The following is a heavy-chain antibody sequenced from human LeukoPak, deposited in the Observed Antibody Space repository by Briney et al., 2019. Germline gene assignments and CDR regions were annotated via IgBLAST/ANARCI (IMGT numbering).Heavy chain of an antibody. CDR3: ASGYSYGLEDY. J-gene: IGHJ4*02. V-gene: IGHV1-2*02. CDR1: GYTFTGYY. Sequence: ASVKVSCKASGYTFTGYYMHWVRQAPGQGLEWMGWINPKTGDTNYAQKFQGRVTVTRDTSTDTLYMELSSLRSEDTAVYYCASGYSYGLEDYWGQGTLVTVSS. D-gene: IGHD5-18*01. CDR2: INPKTGDT.